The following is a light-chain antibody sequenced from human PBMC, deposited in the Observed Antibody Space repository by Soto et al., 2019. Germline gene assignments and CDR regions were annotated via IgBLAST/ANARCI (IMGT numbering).Light chain of an antibody. Sequence: DIQLTQSPSALSASAVDKFSIFRRASQSIDSYLNWYQQKAGKAPKLLIYDAFNLHSGVPSRFSGSGSGTHFTLTINTLQPEDFATYYCQQSYSKPRITFGQGTRLEIK. J-gene: IGKJ5*01. V-gene: IGKV1-39*01. CDR3: QQSYSKPRIT. CDR1: QSIDSY. CDR2: DAF.